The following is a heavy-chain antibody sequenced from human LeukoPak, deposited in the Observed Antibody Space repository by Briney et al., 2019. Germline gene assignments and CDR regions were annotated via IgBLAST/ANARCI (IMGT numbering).Heavy chain of an antibody. V-gene: IGHV4-34*01. D-gene: IGHD6-13*01. CDR2: INHSGST. CDR1: GGSFSDYY. Sequence: SETLSLTCAVYGGSFSDYYWSWIRQPPGKGLEWIGEINHSGSTNYNPSLKSRVTLPVDTSKNHISLKVSSVTAADTAVYYCARVGPDSSSWHYWGQGTLVTVSS. CDR3: ARVGPDSSSWHY. J-gene: IGHJ4*02.